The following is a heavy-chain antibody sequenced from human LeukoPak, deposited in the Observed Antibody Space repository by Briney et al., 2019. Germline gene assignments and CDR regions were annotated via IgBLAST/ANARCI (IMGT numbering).Heavy chain of an antibody. J-gene: IGHJ6*02. V-gene: IGHV1-18*01. CDR3: ARGDSSGYSSYYYYGMDV. CDR2: ISAYNGNT. D-gene: IGHD3-22*01. CDR1: GYTFTSYG. Sequence: ASVKVSCKASGYTFTSYGISWVRQAPGQGLEWMGWISAYNGNTNYAQKLQGRVTMTTDTPTSTAYMELRSLRSDDTAVYYCARGDSSGYSSYYYYGMDVWGQGTTVTVPS.